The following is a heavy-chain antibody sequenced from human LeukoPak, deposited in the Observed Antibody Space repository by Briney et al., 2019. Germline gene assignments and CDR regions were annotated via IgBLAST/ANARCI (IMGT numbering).Heavy chain of an antibody. CDR1: GFTFSSYA. V-gene: IGHV3-23*01. CDR3: AKDAGSRTRVATILDY. Sequence: GGSLRLSCAASGFTFSSYAMSWVRQAPGKGLEWVSAISGSGGSTYYADSVKGRFTISRDNSKNTLYLQMNSLRAEDTAVYYCAKDAGSRTRVATILDYWGQGTLVTVSS. J-gene: IGHJ4*02. CDR2: ISGSGGST. D-gene: IGHD5-12*01.